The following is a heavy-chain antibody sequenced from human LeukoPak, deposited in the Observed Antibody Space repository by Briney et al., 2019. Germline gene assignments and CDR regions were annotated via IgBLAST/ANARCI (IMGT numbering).Heavy chain of an antibody. J-gene: IGHJ4*02. CDR1: GCTFTGYY. D-gene: IGHD2-8*01. CDR3: ARGELMVYAIQFDY. CDR2: INPNSGGT. Sequence: GASVKVSCKASGCTFTGYYMHWVRQAPGQGLEWMGWINPNSGGTNYAQKFQGRVTMTRDTSISTAYMELSRLRSDDTAVYYCARGELMVYAIQFDYWGQGTLVTVSS. V-gene: IGHV1-2*02.